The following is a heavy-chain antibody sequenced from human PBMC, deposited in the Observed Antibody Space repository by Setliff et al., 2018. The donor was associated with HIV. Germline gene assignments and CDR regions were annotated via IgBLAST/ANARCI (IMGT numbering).Heavy chain of an antibody. V-gene: IGHV4-61*02. D-gene: IGHD5-18*01. Sequence: SETLSLTCTVSGGSISSGSYFWTWIRQPAGKGLEWIGRIYTSGSTNYNPSLKSRVTISVDTSKNQFSLKLSSVTAADTAVYYCARDLGYSYGEDAFDIWGQGAMVTVSS. CDR1: GGSISSGSYF. CDR3: ARDLGYSYGEDAFDI. J-gene: IGHJ3*02. CDR2: IYTSGST.